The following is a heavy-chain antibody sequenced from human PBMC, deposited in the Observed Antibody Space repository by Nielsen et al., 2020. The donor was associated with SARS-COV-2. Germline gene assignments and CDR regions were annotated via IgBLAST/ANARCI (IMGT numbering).Heavy chain of an antibody. CDR3: AKDLIRYLEWIPES. J-gene: IGHJ5*02. Sequence: GGSLRLSCAASGFTVSSNYMSWVRQAPGRGLEWVSVIYSRGSTDYADSVKGRFTISRDNSKSTVYLQMNSLRVEDTAVYYCAKDLIRYLEWIPESWGQGTLVTVSS. D-gene: IGHD3-3*01. CDR1: GFTVSSNY. CDR2: IYSRGST. V-gene: IGHV3-66*02.